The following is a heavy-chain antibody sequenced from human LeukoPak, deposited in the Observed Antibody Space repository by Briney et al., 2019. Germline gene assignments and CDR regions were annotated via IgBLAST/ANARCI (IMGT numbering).Heavy chain of an antibody. D-gene: IGHD3-16*01. CDR3: ARDYIGGWNDY. V-gene: IGHV3-7*01. CDR1: GFTFSSYW. Sequence: PGGSLSLSCEASGFTFSSYWMSWVRQAPGKGLEWVANIKQDGSEKYYVDSVKGRFTISRDNAKNSLYLQMDSLRVEDTAVYFCARDYIGGWNDYWGQGTLVTVSS. J-gene: IGHJ4*02. CDR2: IKQDGSEK.